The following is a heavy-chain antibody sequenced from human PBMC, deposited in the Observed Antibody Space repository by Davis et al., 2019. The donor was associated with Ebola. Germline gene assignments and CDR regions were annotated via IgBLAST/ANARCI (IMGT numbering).Heavy chain of an antibody. D-gene: IGHD5-12*01. CDR1: GYTFTGYY. Sequence: ASVEVSCKASGYTFTGYYMHWVRQAPGQGLEWMGWINPNSGGTNYAQKLQGRVTMTTDTSTSTAYMELRSLRSDDTAVYYCARDQGGNGYDYQTFDYWGQGTLVTVSS. J-gene: IGHJ4*02. V-gene: IGHV1-2*02. CDR2: INPNSGGT. CDR3: ARDQGGNGYDYQTFDY.